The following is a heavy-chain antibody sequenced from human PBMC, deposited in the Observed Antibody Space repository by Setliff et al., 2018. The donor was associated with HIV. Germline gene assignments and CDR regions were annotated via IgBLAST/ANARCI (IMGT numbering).Heavy chain of an antibody. D-gene: IGHD3-10*01. CDR2: INPNSGGT. CDR1: GYTFTDYY. V-gene: IGHV1-2*02. CDR3: ARGGYHGFGSYGDY. Sequence: GASVKVSCKTSGYTFTDYYIHWVRQAPGQGLEWMGWINPNSGGTKYAQRFQGRVTMTRDTSITTGYMELSRLRSDDTAVYYCARGGYHGFGSYGDYWGQGTLVTVSS. J-gene: IGHJ4*02.